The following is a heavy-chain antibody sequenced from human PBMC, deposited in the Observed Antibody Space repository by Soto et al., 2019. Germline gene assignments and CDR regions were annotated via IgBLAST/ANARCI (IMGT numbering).Heavy chain of an antibody. J-gene: IGHJ4*02. CDR3: AKDQEDYDILTGYYIDPPFDY. CDR1: GFTFSSYA. Sequence: EVQLLESGGGLVQPGGSLRLSCAASGFTFSSYAMSWVRQAPGKGLEWVSAISGSGGSTYYADSVKGRFTISRDNSKNTLYLQMNSLRAEDTAVYYCAKDQEDYDILTGYYIDPPFDYWGQGSLVTVSS. V-gene: IGHV3-23*01. CDR2: ISGSGGST. D-gene: IGHD3-9*01.